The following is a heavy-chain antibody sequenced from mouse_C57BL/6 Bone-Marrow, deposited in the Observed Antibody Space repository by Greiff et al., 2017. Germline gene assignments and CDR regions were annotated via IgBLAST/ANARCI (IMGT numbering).Heavy chain of an antibody. D-gene: IGHD4-1*01. CDR2: IYPRSGNT. J-gene: IGHJ2*01. Sequence: QVQLKESGAELARPGASVKLSCKASGYTFTSYGISWVKQRTGQGLEWIGEIYPRSGNTYYNEKFKGKATLTADKSSSTAYMELRSLTSEDSAVYFCARRGVGPYYFDYWGQGTTLTVSS. CDR1: GYTFTSYG. CDR3: ARRGVGPYYFDY. V-gene: IGHV1-81*01.